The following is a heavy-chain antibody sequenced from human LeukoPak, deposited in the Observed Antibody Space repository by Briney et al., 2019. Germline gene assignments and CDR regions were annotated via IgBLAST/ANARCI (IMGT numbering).Heavy chain of an antibody. D-gene: IGHD6-19*01. CDR3: ARAVKYRSGPLTDLLPYYFDY. CDR2: INTGNGNT. Sequence: ASVKVSCKASGYTFTNYAMHWVRQAPGQRLEWMGWINTGNGNTKYSQEFQGRVTITRDASANTAYMELSSLRSEDMAVYYCARAVKYRSGPLTDLLPYYFDYWGQGTLVTVSS. V-gene: IGHV1-3*03. CDR1: GYTFTNYA. J-gene: IGHJ4*02.